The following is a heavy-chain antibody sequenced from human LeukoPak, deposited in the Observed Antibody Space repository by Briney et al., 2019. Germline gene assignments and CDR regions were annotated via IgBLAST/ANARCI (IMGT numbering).Heavy chain of an antibody. CDR3: AREGRANTFFDY. CDR2: IWYDGSRR. V-gene: IGHV3-33*08. CDR1: GFTFSNYA. D-gene: IGHD3-16*01. Sequence: GGSLRLSCVASGFTFSNYAMTWVRQAPGKGLEWVAVIWYDGSRRHYADSVKDRFTISRDGSMNTVYLQMNSLRVEDTAVYYCAREGRANTFFDYWGQGTPVTVSS. J-gene: IGHJ4*02.